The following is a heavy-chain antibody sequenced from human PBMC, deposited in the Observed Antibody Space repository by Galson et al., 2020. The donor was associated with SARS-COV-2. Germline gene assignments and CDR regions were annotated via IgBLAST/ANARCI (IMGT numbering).Heavy chain of an antibody. Sequence: GGSLKISCAASRFIFDDYAMHWVRQAPGKGLEWVSGISWNSGSIAYADSVKGRFTISRDNAKNSLYLQMNSLRAEDTALYYCVKDGHSYGLHWYFDLWGRGTLVTVSS. CDR3: VKDGHSYGLHWYFDL. D-gene: IGHD5-18*01. CDR1: RFIFDDYA. J-gene: IGHJ2*01. V-gene: IGHV3-9*01. CDR2: ISWNSGSI.